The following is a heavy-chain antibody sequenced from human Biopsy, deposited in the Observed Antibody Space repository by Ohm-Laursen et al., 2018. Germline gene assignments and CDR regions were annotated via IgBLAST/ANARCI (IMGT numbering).Heavy chain of an antibody. D-gene: IGHD3-16*01. Sequence: GTLSLTCIVSGGSISSSYWSWIRQPPGKGLEWIGYISYSGSTSYNPSLKSRVTISADTSKNQLSLTLSSLTAADTAVYFCAKQWSYYESFTQHYRGDFDYWGQGTLVIVSS. V-gene: IGHV4-59*08. CDR2: ISYSGST. CDR1: GGSISSSY. CDR3: AKQWSYYESFTQHYRGDFDY. J-gene: IGHJ4*02.